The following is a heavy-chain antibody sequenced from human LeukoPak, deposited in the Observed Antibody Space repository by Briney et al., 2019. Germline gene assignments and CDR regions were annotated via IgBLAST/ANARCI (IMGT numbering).Heavy chain of an antibody. V-gene: IGHV4-31*03. D-gene: IGHD2-8*01. CDR1: GGSISSGGYY. Sequence: SQTLSLTCTVSGGSISSGGYYWRWLRQHPGKGLEWIGYIYCSGSTYYNPSLKSRVTISVDTSKNQFSLKLSSVTAADTAVYYCARTTYCTNGVCYIDYFDYWGQGTLVTVSS. CDR3: ARTTYCTNGVCYIDYFDY. CDR2: IYCSGST. J-gene: IGHJ4*02.